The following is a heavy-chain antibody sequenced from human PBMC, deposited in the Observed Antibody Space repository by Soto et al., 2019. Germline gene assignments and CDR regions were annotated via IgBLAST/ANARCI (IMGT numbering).Heavy chain of an antibody. CDR3: ARSPGNWFDP. Sequence: SETLSLTCTVSGGSISSYYWSWIRQPPGKGLEWIGYIYYSGSTNYNPSLKSRVTISVDTSKNQFSLKPSSVTAADTAVYYCARSPGNWFDPWGQGTLVTVSS. D-gene: IGHD3-10*01. CDR2: IYYSGST. J-gene: IGHJ5*02. V-gene: IGHV4-59*08. CDR1: GGSISSYY.